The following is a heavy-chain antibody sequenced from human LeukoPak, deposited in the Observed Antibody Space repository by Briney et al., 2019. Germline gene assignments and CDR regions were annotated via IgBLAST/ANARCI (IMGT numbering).Heavy chain of an antibody. D-gene: IGHD1-26*01. CDR1: GFTFSSYA. J-gene: IGHJ6*02. V-gene: IGHV3-53*01. Sequence: GGSLRLSCAASGFTFSSYAMTWVRQAPGKGLEWVSVIYSGGSTYYADSVKGRFTISRDNSKNTLYLQMNSLRAEDTAVYYCARAGVGYYYYGMDVWGQGTTVTVSS. CDR2: IYSGGST. CDR3: ARAGVGYYYYGMDV.